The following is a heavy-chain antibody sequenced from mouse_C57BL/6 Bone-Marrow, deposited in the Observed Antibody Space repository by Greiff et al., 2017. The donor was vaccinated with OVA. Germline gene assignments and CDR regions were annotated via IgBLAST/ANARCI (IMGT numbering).Heavy chain of an antibody. CDR1: GFNIKDDY. CDR2: IDPENGDT. CDR3: ADYYGSSYRYVDV. D-gene: IGHD1-1*01. V-gene: IGHV14-4*01. Sequence: EVQLQQSGAELVRPGASVKLSCTASGFNIKDDYMHWVKQRPEQGLEWIGWIDPENGDTEYASKFQGKATITADTSSNTAYLQLSSLTSEDTAVYYGADYYGSSYRYVDVWGTGTTVTVSA. J-gene: IGHJ1*03.